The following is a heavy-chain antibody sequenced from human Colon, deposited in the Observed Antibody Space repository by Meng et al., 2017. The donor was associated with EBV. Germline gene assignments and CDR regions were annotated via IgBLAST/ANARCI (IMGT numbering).Heavy chain of an antibody. J-gene: IGHJ4*02. V-gene: IGHV4-34*01. D-gene: IGHD6-19*01. CDR1: GGSFSCHY. Sequence: QVQLQQGGEGLLSSTETPCLLCLVYGGSFSCHYWTWIRQPPGKGLEWIGEINHSGSTNYNPSLKCRVTISTDTSKNQFSLKVKSVTAADTAVYFCARLYPPDQWLLTSDTSEYWGQGTLVTVSS. CDR3: ARLYPPDQWLLTSDTSEY. CDR2: INHSGST.